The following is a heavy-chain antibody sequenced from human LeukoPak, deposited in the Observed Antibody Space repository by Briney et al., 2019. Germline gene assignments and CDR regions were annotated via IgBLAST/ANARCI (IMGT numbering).Heavy chain of an antibody. CDR1: GGSISSSSYY. V-gene: IGHV4-39*01. J-gene: IGHJ4*02. D-gene: IGHD1-26*01. Sequence: SETLSLTCTVSGGSISSSSYYWGWIRQPPGKGLEWIGSIYYSGSTYYNPSLKSRVTISVDTSKNQFSLKLSSVTAADTAVYYCARLPVTVGAFDYWGQGTLVTVSS. CDR3: ARLPVTVGAFDY. CDR2: IYYSGST.